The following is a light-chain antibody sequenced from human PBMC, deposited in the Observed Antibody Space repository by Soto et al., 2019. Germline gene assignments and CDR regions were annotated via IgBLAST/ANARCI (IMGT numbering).Light chain of an antibody. V-gene: IGKV1-27*01. CDR1: QGINND. Sequence: DLQMTQSPSSLSASVGQRVTITCRASQGINNDLAWYQQKPGKVPKLLIYAASTLQSGVPSRFSGSGSGTDFTLTISSLQPEDVATYYLHKYNSAPFTFGPGTKVDIK. J-gene: IGKJ3*01. CDR3: HKYNSAPFT. CDR2: AAS.